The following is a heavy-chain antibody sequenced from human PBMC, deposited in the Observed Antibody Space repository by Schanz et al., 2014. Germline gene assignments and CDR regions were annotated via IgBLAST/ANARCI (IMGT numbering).Heavy chain of an antibody. J-gene: IGHJ5*02. Sequence: QVQLVQSGAEVKKPGASVKVSCKASGYTFAVYYIHWVRQAPGQGLEFMGWINPNSGDTEYGQQFEGRVTLTRDTSISTAYMELSSLTSDDTAVYYCARERGVRGGGVWKVNWFDPWGQGTLVTVSS. D-gene: IGHD3-10*01. V-gene: IGHV1-2*02. CDR1: GYTFAVYY. CDR3: ARERGVRGGGVWKVNWFDP. CDR2: INPNSGDT.